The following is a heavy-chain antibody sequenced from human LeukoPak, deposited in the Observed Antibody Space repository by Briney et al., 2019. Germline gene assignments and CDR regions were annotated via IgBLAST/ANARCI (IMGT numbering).Heavy chain of an antibody. J-gene: IGHJ6*02. CDR2: IKSKTDGGTT. Sequence: GGSLRLSCAASGFTFRNAWMSWVRQAPGKGLEWVGRIKSKTDGGTTDYAAPVKGRFTISRDDSKNTLYLQMNSLKTEDTAVYYCTTEGYDFWSGYYYGMDVRGQGTTVTVSS. D-gene: IGHD3-3*01. CDR1: GFTFRNAW. V-gene: IGHV3-15*01. CDR3: TTEGYDFWSGYYYGMDV.